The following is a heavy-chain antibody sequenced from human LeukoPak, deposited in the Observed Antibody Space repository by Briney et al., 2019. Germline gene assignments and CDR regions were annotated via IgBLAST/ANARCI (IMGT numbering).Heavy chain of an antibody. D-gene: IGHD6-19*01. Sequence: GGSLRLSCAASGFTFSDNYMGWIRQAQGKGLQWVSDISSSGTNVYYTGSVKGRFTISRDNAKTSVHLQLNSLRAEDTAVYYCARRGSGWSFDYWGQGSLVTVSS. CDR2: ISSSGTNV. J-gene: IGHJ4*02. CDR3: ARRGSGWSFDY. CDR1: GFTFSDNY. V-gene: IGHV3-11*01.